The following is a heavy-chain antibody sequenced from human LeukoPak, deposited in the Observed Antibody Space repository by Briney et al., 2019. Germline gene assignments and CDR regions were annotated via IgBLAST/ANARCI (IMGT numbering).Heavy chain of an antibody. CDR2: FDPEDGET. V-gene: IGHV1-24*01. CDR3: ATSRGGLRIAVAAFDI. CDR1: GYTLTESS. J-gene: IGHJ3*02. Sequence: ASVKVSCKVSGYTLTESSMHWVRQAPGKGLEWVGGFDPEDGETIYAQKFQGRVTMTEDTSTDTAYMELSSLRSEDTAVYYCATSRGGLRIAVAAFDIWGQGTMVTVSS. D-gene: IGHD6-19*01.